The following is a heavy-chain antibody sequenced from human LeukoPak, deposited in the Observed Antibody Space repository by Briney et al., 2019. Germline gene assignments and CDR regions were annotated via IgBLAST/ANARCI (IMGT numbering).Heavy chain of an antibody. Sequence: WGSLRLSCAASGFTFSSYSMNWVRQPPGKGLEWVSSISSSSSYIYYAHSVNGRFTISRDNAKTSLYLQMNSLRAEDTAVYNRARAYEILTGTNWFDPWGQGTLVTVSS. J-gene: IGHJ5*02. CDR3: ARAYEILTGTNWFDP. CDR1: GFTFSSYS. V-gene: IGHV3-21*01. CDR2: ISSSSSYI. D-gene: IGHD3-9*01.